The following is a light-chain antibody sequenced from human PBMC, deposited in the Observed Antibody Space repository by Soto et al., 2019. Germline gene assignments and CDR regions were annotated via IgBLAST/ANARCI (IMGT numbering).Light chain of an antibody. CDR3: QQPISFPIT. J-gene: IGKJ5*01. CDR1: QDLSSW. CDR2: AAS. Sequence: DIQMTQSPSSVSASVGDRVTITCRASQDLSSWLAWYQQKPGKAPKLLISAASSLQSGVPSRFRGSGSGTDFTLTIRSLHPEDFATYYCQQPISFPITFGLGTRLEIK. V-gene: IGKV1D-12*01.